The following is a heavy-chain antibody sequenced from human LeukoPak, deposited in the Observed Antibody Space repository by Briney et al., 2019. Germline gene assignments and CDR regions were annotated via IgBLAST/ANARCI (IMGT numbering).Heavy chain of an antibody. CDR1: GGPISSGGSVSSSPYY. V-gene: IGHV4-39*01. J-gene: IGHJ4*02. Sequence: PSETLSLTCTVSGGPISSGGSVSSSPYYWGWIRQPPGKGLEWIATILYTGSTYYNPSLKSRVTISSDTSKNQFSLKLTSVTAADTAVYYCARLRDYGPHLDYWGPGTPVTISS. CDR3: ARLRDYGPHLDY. D-gene: IGHD4-17*01. CDR2: ILYTGST.